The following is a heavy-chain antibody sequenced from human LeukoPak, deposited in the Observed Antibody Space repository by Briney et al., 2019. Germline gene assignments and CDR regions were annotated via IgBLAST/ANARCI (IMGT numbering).Heavy chain of an antibody. D-gene: IGHD1-1*01. CDR1: GGSISGSSYY. V-gene: IGHV4-61*01. Sequence: SETLSLTCTVSGGSISGSSYYWSWIRQPPGKGLEWIGYIYYSGSTNYNPSLKSRVTISVDTSKNQFSLKLSSVTAADTAVYYCARRSLNWNYYFDYWGQGTLVTVSS. CDR3: ARRSLNWNYYFDY. J-gene: IGHJ4*02. CDR2: IYYSGST.